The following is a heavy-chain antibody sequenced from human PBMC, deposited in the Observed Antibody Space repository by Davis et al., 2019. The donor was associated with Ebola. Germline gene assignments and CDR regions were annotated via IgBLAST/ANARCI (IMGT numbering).Heavy chain of an antibody. V-gene: IGHV1-69*04. D-gene: IGHD5-24*01. CDR1: GGTFSNYA. J-gene: IGHJ5*02. Sequence: SVQVSCKPSGGTFSNYAINWVRQAPGQGLEWMGRILPILCVTNYAQRFQGRVTITADKSTRTAYMELSSLISEDTAVYYCARVDMARKDFLGSDPGGQGTLVTVSS. CDR2: ILPILCVT. CDR3: ARVDMARKDFLGSDP.